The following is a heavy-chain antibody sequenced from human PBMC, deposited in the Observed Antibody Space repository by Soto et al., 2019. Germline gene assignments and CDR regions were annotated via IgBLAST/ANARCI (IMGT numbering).Heavy chain of an antibody. J-gene: IGHJ4*02. V-gene: IGHV3-30-3*01. CDR3: AREGLYGSGSYNYFDY. Sequence: PGGSLRLSCAASGFTFSSYAMHWVRQAPGKGLEWVAVISYDGSNKYYADSVKGRFTISRDNSKNTLYLQMNSLRAEDTAVYYCAREGLYGSGSYNYFDYWGQGTLVTVSS. CDR1: GFTFSSYA. D-gene: IGHD3-10*01. CDR2: ISYDGSNK.